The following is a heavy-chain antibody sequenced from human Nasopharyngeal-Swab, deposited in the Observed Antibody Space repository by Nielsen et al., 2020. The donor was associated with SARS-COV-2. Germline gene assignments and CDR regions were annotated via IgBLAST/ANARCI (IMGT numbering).Heavy chain of an antibody. Sequence: SETLSLTCDVYGGSSSGYTWSWIRQPPGKGLEWIGEINHSGSPNYNPSLKSRVTISVDTSKNQFSLKLSSVTAADTAVYYCARDPQAGGTNWYFDLWGRGTLVTVSS. D-gene: IGHD2-2*01. CDR1: GGSSSGYT. CDR3: ARDPQAGGTNWYFDL. V-gene: IGHV4-34*01. J-gene: IGHJ2*01. CDR2: INHSGSP.